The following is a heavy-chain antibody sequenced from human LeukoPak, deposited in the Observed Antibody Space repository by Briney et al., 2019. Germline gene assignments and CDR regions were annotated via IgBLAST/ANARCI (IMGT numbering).Heavy chain of an antibody. CDR1: GGSVSSGSYY. V-gene: IGHV4-61*01. J-gene: IGHJ5*02. CDR3: ARGRRDRPTMVRPVNWFDP. D-gene: IGHD3-10*01. Sequence: PSETLSLTCTVSGGSVSSGSYYWSWIRQPPGTGLEWIGYIYYSGSTNYNPSLKSRVTISVDTSKNQFSLKLSSVTAADTAVYYCARGRRDRPTMVRPVNWFDPWGQGTLVTVSS. CDR2: IYYSGST.